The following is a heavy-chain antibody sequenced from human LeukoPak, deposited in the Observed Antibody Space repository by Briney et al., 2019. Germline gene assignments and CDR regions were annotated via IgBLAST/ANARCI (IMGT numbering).Heavy chain of an antibody. CDR3: ARARRYGSGSYSPL. J-gene: IGHJ4*02. Sequence: SETLSLTCTVSGGSISSYYWSWIRQPPGKGLEWIGYIYYSGSTNYNPSLKSRVTISVDTSKNQFSLKLSSVTAADTAVYYCARARRYGSGSYSPLWGQGTLVTVSS. CDR2: IYYSGST. D-gene: IGHD3-10*01. CDR1: GGSISSYY. V-gene: IGHV4-59*12.